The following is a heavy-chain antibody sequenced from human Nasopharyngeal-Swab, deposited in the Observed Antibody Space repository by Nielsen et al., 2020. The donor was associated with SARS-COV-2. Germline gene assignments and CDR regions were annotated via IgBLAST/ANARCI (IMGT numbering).Heavy chain of an antibody. D-gene: IGHD3-10*01. CDR2: ISTGGTT. Sequence: GESLKISCAASGFTVTYNYMSWVRQAPGKGREWVSLISTGGTTSYADSVKGRFTISRDISTNTLYLQMNSLRSEDTAVYYCARDRGFDGYYYMDVWGKGTTVTVSS. CDR3: ARDRGFDGYYYMDV. J-gene: IGHJ6*03. CDR1: GFTVTYNY. V-gene: IGHV3-53*01.